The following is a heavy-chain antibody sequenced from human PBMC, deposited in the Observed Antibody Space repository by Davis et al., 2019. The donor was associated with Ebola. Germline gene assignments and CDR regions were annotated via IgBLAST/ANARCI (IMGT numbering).Heavy chain of an antibody. J-gene: IGHJ6*02. CDR3: TRYYDYIWGSSYYYYYGMDV. V-gene: IGHV3-15*01. Sequence: GESLKISCAASGFTFSNAWMSWVRQAPGKGLEWVGRIKSKIDGGTIDYAAPVKGRFTISRDDSKNTLYLQMNSLKTEDTAVYYCTRYYDYIWGSSYYYYYGMDVWGQGTTVTVSS. CDR2: IKSKIDGGTI. CDR1: GFTFSNAW. D-gene: IGHD3-16*01.